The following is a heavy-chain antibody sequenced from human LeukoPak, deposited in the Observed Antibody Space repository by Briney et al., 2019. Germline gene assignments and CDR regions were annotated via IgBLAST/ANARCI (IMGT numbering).Heavy chain of an antibody. Sequence: GGSLRLSCAASGFTFNNYALTWVRQTPGKGLECVSAISGDGVSPYYADSVRGRFTISRDNSKNTLYLQMNSLRIEDTAVYFCARDPGAFPYFFDCWGQGTLVTVSS. D-gene: IGHD4/OR15-4a*01. J-gene: IGHJ4*02. CDR3: ARDPGAFPYFFDC. CDR1: GFTFNNYA. CDR2: ISGDGVSP. V-gene: IGHV3-23*01.